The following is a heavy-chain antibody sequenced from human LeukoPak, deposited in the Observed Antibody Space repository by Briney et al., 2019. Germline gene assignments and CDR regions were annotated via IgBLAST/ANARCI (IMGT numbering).Heavy chain of an antibody. J-gene: IGHJ4*02. CDR3: AKDSPRYSSSWYYFDY. V-gene: IGHV3-9*01. CDR1: GFTFDDYA. CDR2: ISWNSGSI. Sequence: GGSLRLSCAASGFTFDDYAMHWVRHAPGKGLEWVSGISWNSGSIGYADSVKGRFTISRDNAKNSLYLQMNSLRAEDTALYYCAKDSPRYSSSWYYFDYWGQGTLVTVSS. D-gene: IGHD6-13*01.